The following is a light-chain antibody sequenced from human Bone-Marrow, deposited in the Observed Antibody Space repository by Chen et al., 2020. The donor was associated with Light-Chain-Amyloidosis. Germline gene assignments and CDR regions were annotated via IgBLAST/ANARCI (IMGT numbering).Light chain of an antibody. CDR2: WAS. V-gene: IGKV4-1*01. CDR3: QQSYTTPYT. Sequence: GMTQSPDSLAGARGEGGTINCWSSQSLLFSSNNKNYLTWYQQKPGQPPKLLFYWASTRNSGVPDRFTGSASGTDFTLTISNVQAEDVAIYYCQQSYTTPYTFGQGTKLELK. CDR1: QSLLFSSNNKNY. J-gene: IGKJ2*01.